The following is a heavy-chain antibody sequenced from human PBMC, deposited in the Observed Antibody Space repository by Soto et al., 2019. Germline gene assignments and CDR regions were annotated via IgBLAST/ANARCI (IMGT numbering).Heavy chain of an antibody. V-gene: IGHV4-59*01. CDR3: ARDLKEYCSDGKCNWFDP. CDR1: GASITTYY. D-gene: IGHD2-15*01. CDR2: ISYSGST. J-gene: IGHJ5*02. Sequence: SETLSLTCTVSGASITTYYWSWSRQPPWKGLEWIGYISYSGSTDYNPSLKSRVTISFDASKNQISLQVRSATAADAAVYYCARDLKEYCSDGKCNWFDPWGQGTLVTVSS.